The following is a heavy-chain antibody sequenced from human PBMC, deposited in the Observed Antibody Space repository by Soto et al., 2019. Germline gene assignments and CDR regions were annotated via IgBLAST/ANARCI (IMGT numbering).Heavy chain of an antibody. CDR2: INAGNGNT. CDR1: GYTFTSFA. CDR3: ARSITGTTSPFDY. J-gene: IGHJ4*02. V-gene: IGHV1-3*01. D-gene: IGHD1-20*01. Sequence: ASVKVSCKASGYTFTSFAMHWVRQAPGQRLEWMGWINAGNGNTKYSQKFQGRVTITRDTSASTAYMELSSLRSEDTAVYYCARSITGTTSPFDYWGQGTLVTVSS.